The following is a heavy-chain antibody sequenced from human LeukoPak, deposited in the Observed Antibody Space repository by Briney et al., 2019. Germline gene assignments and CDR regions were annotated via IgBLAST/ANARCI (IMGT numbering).Heavy chain of an antibody. CDR1: GFTFSSYW. V-gene: IGHV3-7*01. CDR2: INRDGSEK. CDR3: ARDRGGDCSGNTCAHPIDY. D-gene: IGHD2-15*01. J-gene: IGHJ4*02. Sequence: GGSLRLSCDASGFTFSSYWMSWVRQAPGKGLEWVANINRDGSEKYYVDSVKGRFPLSRDNAKNSLYLQMNSLRAEDTAVYYCARDRGGDCSGNTCAHPIDYWGQGILVTVSS.